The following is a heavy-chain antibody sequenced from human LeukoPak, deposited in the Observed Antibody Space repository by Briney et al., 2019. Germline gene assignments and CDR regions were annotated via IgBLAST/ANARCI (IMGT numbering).Heavy chain of an antibody. CDR1: GFTFSSYE. D-gene: IGHD3-10*01. J-gene: IGHJ3*02. CDR3: ARESGEGSGSADGFDI. V-gene: IGHV3-48*03. Sequence: GGSLRLSCAASGFTFSSYEMNWVRQAPGKGLEWVSYISSSGRNIYYADSVKGRFTISRDNAKNSLYLQMNGLRAEDTAVYYCARESGEGSGSADGFDIWDQGTMVTVSS. CDR2: ISSSGRNI.